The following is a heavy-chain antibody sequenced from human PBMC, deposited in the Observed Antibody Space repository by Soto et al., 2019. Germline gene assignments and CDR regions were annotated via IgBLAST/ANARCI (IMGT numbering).Heavy chain of an antibody. CDR2: IKQDGSEK. Sequence: GGSLRLSCAASGFTFSSYWMSWVRQAPGKGLEWVANIKQDGSEKYYVDSVKGRFTISRDNAKNSLYLQMNSLRAEDTAVYYCARVSSSWPSYFDYWGQGTLVTVSS. CDR3: ARVSSSWPSYFDY. CDR1: GFTFSSYW. J-gene: IGHJ4*02. D-gene: IGHD6-13*01. V-gene: IGHV3-7*01.